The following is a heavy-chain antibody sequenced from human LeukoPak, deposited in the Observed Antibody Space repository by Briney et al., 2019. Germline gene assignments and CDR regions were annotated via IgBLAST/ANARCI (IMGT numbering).Heavy chain of an antibody. V-gene: IGHV3-48*04. CDR1: GFTFSSYS. J-gene: IGHJ4*02. CDR2: ISSSSSTI. Sequence: GGSLRLSGAASGFTFSSYSMNWVRQAPGKGLEWVSYISSSSSTIYYADSVKGRFTISRDNAKNSLYLQMNSLRAEDTAVYYCASSTMRRVYWGQGTLVTVSS. CDR3: ASSTMRRVY. D-gene: IGHD3-22*01.